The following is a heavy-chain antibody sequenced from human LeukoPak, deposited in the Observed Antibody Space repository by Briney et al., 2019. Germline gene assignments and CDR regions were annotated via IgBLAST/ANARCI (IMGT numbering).Heavy chain of an antibody. CDR1: GFTFSSYG. V-gene: IGHV3-30*02. CDR2: IRYDGSNK. CDR3: AKDRNLYDVDTAIV. J-gene: IGHJ4*02. D-gene: IGHD5-18*01. Sequence: QTGGSLRLSCAASGFTFSSYGMHWVRQAPGKGLEWVAFIRYDGSNKYYADSVKGRFTISRDNSKSTLYLQMNSLRAEDTAVYYCAKDRNLYDVDTAIVWGQGTLVTVSS.